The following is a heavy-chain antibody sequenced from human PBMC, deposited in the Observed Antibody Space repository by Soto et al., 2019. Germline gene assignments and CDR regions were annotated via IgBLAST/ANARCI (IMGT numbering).Heavy chain of an antibody. D-gene: IGHD3-22*01. V-gene: IGHV1-18*01. CDR2: ISTYNGNT. CDR3: ARGPTDYYDNSANYRLDY. CDR1: GYTFITYG. Sequence: QVQLVQSGAEVKKPGASVKVSCKASGYTFITYGVSWVRQAPGQGLDWLGWISTYNGNTSYAERLQGRVTMTTDTTTNTAYMELRNLRSDDTAVYYCARGPTDYYDNSANYRLDYWGQGTLVTVSS. J-gene: IGHJ4*02.